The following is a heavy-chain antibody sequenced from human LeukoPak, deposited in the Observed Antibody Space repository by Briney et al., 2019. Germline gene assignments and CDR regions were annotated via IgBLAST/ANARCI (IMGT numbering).Heavy chain of an antibody. D-gene: IGHD6-13*01. CDR3: ASPAVYSSSWYYFDY. CDR1: GFTFSSFG. CDR2: ISYDGSSK. V-gene: IGHV3-30*03. Sequence: GGSLRLSCAASGFTFSSFGMHWVGQAPGKGLEWVAVISYDGSSKYYADSVKGRFTISRDNSKNTLYLKMNSLRAEDTAVYYCASPAVYSSSWYYFDYWGQGTLVTVSS. J-gene: IGHJ4*02.